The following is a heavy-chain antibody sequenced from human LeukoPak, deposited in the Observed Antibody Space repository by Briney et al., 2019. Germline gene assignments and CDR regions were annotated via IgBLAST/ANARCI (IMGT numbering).Heavy chain of an antibody. Sequence: GGSLRLSCAASGFTVSSNYMSWVRQAPGKGLEWVSVIYSGGSTYYADSVKGRFTISRDNSKNTLYLQMNSLRAEDTAVCYCARDQVAGAFDYWGQGTLVTVSS. J-gene: IGHJ4*02. D-gene: IGHD6-19*01. CDR1: GFTVSSNY. V-gene: IGHV3-66*01. CDR2: IYSGGST. CDR3: ARDQVAGAFDY.